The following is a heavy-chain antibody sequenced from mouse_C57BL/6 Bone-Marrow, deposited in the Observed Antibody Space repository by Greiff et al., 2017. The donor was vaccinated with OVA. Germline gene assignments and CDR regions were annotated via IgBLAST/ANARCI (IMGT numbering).Heavy chain of an antibody. J-gene: IGHJ2*01. CDR2: IYPRAGST. V-gene: IGHV1-78*01. Sequence: QVQLQQSDAELVQPGASVTISCKVSGYTFTDHTIHWMKQRPEPGLEWIGYIYPRAGSTKYNEKFKGKATLTADKSSSTAYMQLNSLTSADSAVYFCARGGNGNFFHYWGQGTTLTVSS. CDR1: GYTFTDHT. CDR3: ARGGNGNFFHY. D-gene: IGHD2-1*01.